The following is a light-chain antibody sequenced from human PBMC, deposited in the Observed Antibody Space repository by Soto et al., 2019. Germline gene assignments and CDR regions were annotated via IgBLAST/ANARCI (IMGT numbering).Light chain of an antibody. CDR1: ESLVHSDGIAY. V-gene: IGKV2-30*02. CDR2: KVS. J-gene: IGKJ5*01. Sequence: DIVMTQSPLSLPVTPGEPSSISFRVNESLVHSDGIAYFSWFQQRPGRSPRRLIYKVSNRDSGVPARFSGSGSGTDFALKISRVEAEDVGVYYCMQGTHWPITFGQGTRLEIK. CDR3: MQGTHWPIT.